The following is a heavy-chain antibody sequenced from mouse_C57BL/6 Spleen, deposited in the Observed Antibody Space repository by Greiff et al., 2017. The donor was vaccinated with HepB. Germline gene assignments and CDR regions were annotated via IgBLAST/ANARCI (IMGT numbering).Heavy chain of an antibody. Sequence: VQLQQSGAELARPGASVKLSCKASGYTFTSYGISWVKQRTGQGLEWIGEIYPRSGNTYYNEKFKGKATLTADKSSSTAYMELRSLTSEDSAVYFCARGGLYYGNYGLAYWGQGTLVTVSA. CDR3: ARGGLYYGNYGLAY. D-gene: IGHD2-1*01. J-gene: IGHJ3*01. CDR2: IYPRSGNT. CDR1: GYTFTSYG. V-gene: IGHV1-81*01.